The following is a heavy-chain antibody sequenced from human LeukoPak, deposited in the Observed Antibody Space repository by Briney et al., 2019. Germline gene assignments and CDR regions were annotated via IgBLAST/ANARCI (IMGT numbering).Heavy chain of an antibody. CDR2: VSSNGAKT. J-gene: IGHJ4*02. D-gene: IGHD3-22*01. CDR1: GFTFSSYA. Sequence: GGSLRLSCAASGFTFSSYAITWVRQAPGKGLEWVSAVSSNGAKTYYADSVKGRFTISRDNSKNTLYLQMNSLRAEDTAVYYCAKAGAYYDSSGYYHTHFDYWGQGTLVTVSS. V-gene: IGHV3-23*01. CDR3: AKAGAYYDSSGYYHTHFDY.